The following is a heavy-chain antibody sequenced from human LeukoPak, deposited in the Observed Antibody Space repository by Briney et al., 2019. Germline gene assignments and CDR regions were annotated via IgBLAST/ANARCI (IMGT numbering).Heavy chain of an antibody. J-gene: IGHJ5*02. CDR2: IYYSGST. CDR1: AGSISSYY. V-gene: IGHV4-59*08. D-gene: IGHD6-13*01. CDR3: PQTAAGTNWVDP. Sequence: SETLSLTRTVSAGSISSYYWSWIRQPPGKGLEWIGYIYYSGSTNYNPSLKSRVTISVDTSKNQFSLKLSSVTAANTAVDHCPQTAAGTNWVDPSGQGTLVTVSS.